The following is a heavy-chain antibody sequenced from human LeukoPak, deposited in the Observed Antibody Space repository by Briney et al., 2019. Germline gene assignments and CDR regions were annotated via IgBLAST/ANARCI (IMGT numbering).Heavy chain of an antibody. D-gene: IGHD6-6*01. V-gene: IGHV3-21*01. CDR2: ISSSSSYI. J-gene: IGHJ4*02. CDR3: ARWGSSSLPVDY. CDR1: GFTFSSYS. Sequence: GGSLRLSCAASGFTFSSYSMNWVRQAPGKGLEWVSSISSSSSYIYYADSVKGRFTISRDNAKNSLYLQMNSLRAEDTAVYYCARWGSSSLPVDYRGQGTLVTVSS.